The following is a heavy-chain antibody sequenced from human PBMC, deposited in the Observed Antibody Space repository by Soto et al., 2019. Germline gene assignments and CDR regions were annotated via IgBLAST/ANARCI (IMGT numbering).Heavy chain of an antibody. CDR1: GFTFRNHG. Sequence: GGSLRLSCAASGFTFRNHGMHWVRLAPGKGLEWVAVIWYDGSEKYYADSVRGRFTISRDNSKNTLYLQMNSLRGEDTAVYYCARDLGWPAARFDPWGQGTLVTVSS. CDR2: IWYDGSEK. D-gene: IGHD2-2*01. CDR3: ARDLGWPAARFDP. J-gene: IGHJ5*02. V-gene: IGHV3-33*01.